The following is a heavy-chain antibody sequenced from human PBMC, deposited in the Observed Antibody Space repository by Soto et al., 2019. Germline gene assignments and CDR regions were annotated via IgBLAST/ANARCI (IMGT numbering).Heavy chain of an antibody. V-gene: IGHV4-31*03. D-gene: IGHD5-12*01. CDR3: ARGSSGYDFISGMDV. J-gene: IGHJ6*02. CDR1: GGSISSGGYY. CDR2: IYYSGST. Sequence: PSETLSLTCTVSGGSISSGGYYWSWIRQHPGKGLEWIGYIYYSGSTYYNPSLKSRVTISVDTSKNQFSLKLSSVTAADMAVYYCARGSSGYDFISGMDVWGQGTTVTVSS.